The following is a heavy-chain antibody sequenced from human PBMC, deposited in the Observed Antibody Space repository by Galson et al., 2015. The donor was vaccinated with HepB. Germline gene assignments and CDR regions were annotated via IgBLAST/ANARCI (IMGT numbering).Heavy chain of an antibody. Sequence: ETLSLTCTVSGGSISSYYWSWIRQPPGKGLEWIGYIYYSGSTNYNPSLKSRVTISVDTSKNQFSLKLSSVTAADTAVYYCARDQNGDYLDYWGQGTLVTVSS. CDR1: GGSISSYY. CDR3: ARDQNGDYLDY. J-gene: IGHJ4*02. V-gene: IGHV4-59*01. CDR2: IYYSGST. D-gene: IGHD4-17*01.